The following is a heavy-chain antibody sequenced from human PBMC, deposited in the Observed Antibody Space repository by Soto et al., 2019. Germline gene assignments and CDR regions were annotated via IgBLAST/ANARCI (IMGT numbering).Heavy chain of an antibody. V-gene: IGHV3-30-3*01. J-gene: IGHJ4*02. D-gene: IGHD6-13*01. CDR2: ISYDGSNK. Sequence: EVSLRLSCAASGFTFSSYAMHWVRQAPGKGLEWVAVISYDGSNKYYADSVKGRFTISRDNSKNTLYLQMNSLRAEDTAVYYCARWEYSSSWYTPLDYWGQGTLVTVSS. CDR3: ARWEYSSSWYTPLDY. CDR1: GFTFSSYA.